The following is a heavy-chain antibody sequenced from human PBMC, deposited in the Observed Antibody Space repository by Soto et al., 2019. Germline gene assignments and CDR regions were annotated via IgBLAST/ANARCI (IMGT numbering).Heavy chain of an antibody. CDR2: ISASGGNI. J-gene: IGHJ2*01. D-gene: IGHD3-16*01. V-gene: IGHV3-23*01. Sequence: PGGSLRLSCVASGFIFSDYAMTWIRQAPGKGLEWVATISASGGNIEYTDSLKGRFTISRDNSKKTVYLQINGLTADDTAVHYCAKVAGGLGYFDLWGRGTLVTVS. CDR3: AKVAGGLGYFDL. CDR1: GFIFSDYA.